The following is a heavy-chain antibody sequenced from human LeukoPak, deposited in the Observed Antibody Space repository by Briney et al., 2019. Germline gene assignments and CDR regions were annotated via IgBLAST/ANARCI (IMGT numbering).Heavy chain of an antibody. CDR1: GITFSSYG. Sequence: GGSLRLSCAASGITFSSYGLNWVRQAPGKGLEWVSVISGSGGSTYYADSVKGRFTISRDNSKNTLYLQMNSLRAEDTAVYYCAKSGYSSSWSNAAVYNWFDPWGQGTLVTVSS. V-gene: IGHV3-23*01. CDR3: AKSGYSSSWSNAAVYNWFDP. D-gene: IGHD6-13*01. J-gene: IGHJ5*02. CDR2: ISGSGGST.